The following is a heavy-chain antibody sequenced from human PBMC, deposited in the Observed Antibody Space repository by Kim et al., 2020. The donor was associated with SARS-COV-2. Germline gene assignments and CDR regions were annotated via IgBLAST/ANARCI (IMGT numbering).Heavy chain of an antibody. V-gene: IGHV5-51*01. CDR3: AKYSGYDDDAYYFDY. J-gene: IGHJ4*02. D-gene: IGHD5-12*01. Sequence: PSFQGQVTISADKSISTAYLQWSSLKASDTAMYYCAKYSGYDDDAYYFDYWGQGTLVTVSS.